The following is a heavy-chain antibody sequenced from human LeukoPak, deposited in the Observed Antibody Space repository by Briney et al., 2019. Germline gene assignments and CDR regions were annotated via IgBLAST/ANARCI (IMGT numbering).Heavy chain of an antibody. CDR3: ATWVTTPHHGLDV. CDR2: IWYDGSNK. V-gene: IGHV3-33*01. J-gene: IGHJ6*02. CDR1: GFSFSSYG. Sequence: GRSLRLSCAASGFSFSSYGMHWVRQAPGKGLEWVAVIWYDGSNKYYADSVKGRFTISRDNSKNTLFLQMNSLRAEDTAVYYCATWVTTPHHGLDVWGRGTTVTVSS. D-gene: IGHD4-17*01.